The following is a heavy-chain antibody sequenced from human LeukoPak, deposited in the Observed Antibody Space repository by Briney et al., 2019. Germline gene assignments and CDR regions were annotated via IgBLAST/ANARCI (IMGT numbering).Heavy chain of an antibody. D-gene: IGHD5-18*01. CDR2: IYHNGNT. Sequence: SETLSLTCTVSGGSINSGDHYWSWIRQPPGKGLEWIGYIYHNGNTYYDPSLKSRVTILVDTSKNQFLLKLSSVTAADTAVYYCAILDVDTAIIDYWGQGTLVTVSS. V-gene: IGHV4-30-4*01. CDR3: AILDVDTAIIDY. CDR1: GGSINSGDHY. J-gene: IGHJ4*02.